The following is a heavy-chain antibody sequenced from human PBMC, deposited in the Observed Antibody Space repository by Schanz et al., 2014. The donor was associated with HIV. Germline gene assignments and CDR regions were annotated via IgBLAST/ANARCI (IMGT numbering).Heavy chain of an antibody. CDR2: LWYDGTNT. CDR1: GFTFSTYG. CDR3: ARDISTYCVGDCPAQLDP. Sequence: QVQLVESGGGVVQPGTSLRLSCAVSGFTFSTYGMHWVRQAPGKGLDWVAALWYDGTNTLYADSVKGRFTISRDDFKDTLYLQMNSLRAEDTATYYCARDISTYCVGDCPAQLDPRGQGTLVTVSS. J-gene: IGHJ5*02. D-gene: IGHD2-21*02. V-gene: IGHV3-33*01.